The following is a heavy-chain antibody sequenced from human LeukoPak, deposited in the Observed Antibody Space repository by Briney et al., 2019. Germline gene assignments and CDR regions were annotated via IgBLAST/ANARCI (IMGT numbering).Heavy chain of an antibody. CDR3: ARDFASSSQDY. Sequence: ASVNVSCKASGYTFTSYGTSWVRQAPGQGLEWMGWISAYNGNTNYAQKLQGRVAMTTDTSTSTAYMELRSLRSDDTAVYYCARDFASSSQDYWGQGTLVTVSS. J-gene: IGHJ4*02. CDR2: ISAYNGNT. D-gene: IGHD6-13*01. V-gene: IGHV1-18*01. CDR1: GYTFTSYG.